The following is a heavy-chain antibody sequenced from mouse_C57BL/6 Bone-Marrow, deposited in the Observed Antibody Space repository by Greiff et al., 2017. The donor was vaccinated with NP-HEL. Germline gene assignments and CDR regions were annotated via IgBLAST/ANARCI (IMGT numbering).Heavy chain of an antibody. CDR2: ISSGSSTN. V-gene: IGHV5-17*01. CDR3: ARSYYGSSRDFDY. Sequence: EVQGVESGGGLVKPGGSLKLSCAASGFTFSDYGMHWVRQAPEKGLEWVAYISSGSSTNNYADTVKGRFTFSRDNAKNTLCLEMTSLRSEDTAMYYGARSYYGSSRDFDYWGQGTTLTVSS. CDR1: GFTFSDYG. J-gene: IGHJ2*01. D-gene: IGHD1-1*01.